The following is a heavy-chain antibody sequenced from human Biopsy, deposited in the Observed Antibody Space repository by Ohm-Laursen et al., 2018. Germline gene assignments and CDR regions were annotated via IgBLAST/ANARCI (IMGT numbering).Heavy chain of an antibody. Sequence: SVKVSCKPSGGPSSNYAFNWVRQAPGQGLEWVGRIVPVLGHLNYAQRFQGRVSITADKSTSYVFMELSRLTSGDTAVYYCAADADGYYTEFDYWGPGTLVTVSS. CDR2: IVPVLGHL. V-gene: IGHV1-69*04. D-gene: IGHD3-3*01. J-gene: IGHJ4*02. CDR3: AADADGYYTEFDY. CDR1: GGPSSNYA.